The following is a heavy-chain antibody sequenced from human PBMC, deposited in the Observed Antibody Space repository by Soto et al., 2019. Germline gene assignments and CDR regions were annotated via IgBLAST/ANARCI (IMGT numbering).Heavy chain of an antibody. J-gene: IGHJ6*02. D-gene: IGHD6-6*01. CDR3: ARDSIAARPDYYYYGMDV. V-gene: IGHV6-1*01. CDR2: TYYRSKWYN. Sequence: SQTLSLTCAISGDSVSSNSAAWNWIRQPPSRGLEWLGRTYYRSKWYNDYAVSVKSRITINPDTSKNQFSLQLNSVTPEDTAVYYCARDSIAARPDYYYYGMDVWGQGTTVTVSS. CDR1: GDSVSSNSAA.